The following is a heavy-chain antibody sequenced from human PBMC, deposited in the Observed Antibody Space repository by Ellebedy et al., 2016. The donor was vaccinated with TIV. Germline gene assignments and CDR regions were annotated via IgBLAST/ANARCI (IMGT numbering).Heavy chain of an antibody. D-gene: IGHD3-22*01. CDR2: ISNTGSRT. CDR3: AKGRGGGSDSSAPRYYFDY. J-gene: IGHJ4*02. Sequence: GESLKISCAASGFSFNSYAMSWVRQAPGKGLEWVSTISNTGSRTYYADSVEGRFIISRDNYKKTLYLQMNSLRAEDTAVYYCAKGRGGGSDSSAPRYYFDYWGLGTLVTVSS. CDR1: GFSFNSYA. V-gene: IGHV3-23*01.